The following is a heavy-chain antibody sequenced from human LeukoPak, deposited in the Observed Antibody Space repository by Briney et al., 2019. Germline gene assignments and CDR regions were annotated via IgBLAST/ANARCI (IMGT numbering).Heavy chain of an antibody. CDR3: AKPRGGDSWAFDI. D-gene: IGHD2-21*02. CDR1: GFTFSSYG. J-gene: IGHJ3*02. Sequence: GGSLRLSCAASGFTFSSYGMHWVRQAPGKGLEWLVVIWYDGSNKYYAVSVKGRFTISRDNSKNTLYLQMNSLRPDDTAVYYCAKPRGGDSWAFDIWGHGTMVAVSS. CDR2: IWYDGSNK. V-gene: IGHV3-30*02.